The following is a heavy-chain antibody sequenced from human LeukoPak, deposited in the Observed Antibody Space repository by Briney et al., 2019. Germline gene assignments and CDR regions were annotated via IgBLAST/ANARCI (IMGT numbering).Heavy chain of an antibody. V-gene: IGHV1-46*01. J-gene: IGHJ5*02. D-gene: IGHD3-16*02. Sequence: ASVKVSCKTSGDTFTRNWMHWMRQGPGQGLEWMGVINPNGDYTMYAEKFRGRVTVTRDMSSSTDYMELGSLRSEDTAVYYCARDHSNEDKSWWLDPWGQGTLVIVSS. CDR1: GDTFTRNW. CDR2: INPNGDYT. CDR3: ARDHSNEDKSWWLDP.